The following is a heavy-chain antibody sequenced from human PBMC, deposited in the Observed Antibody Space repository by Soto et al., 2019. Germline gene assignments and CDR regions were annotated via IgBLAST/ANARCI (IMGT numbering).Heavy chain of an antibody. CDR2: IYHSGST. J-gene: IGHJ5*02. Sequence: QLQLQESGSGLVKPSQTLSLTCAVSGGSISSGGYSWSWIRQPPGKGLEWIGYIYHSGSTYYNPSLKSRVTVSVDTSKNQFSLKLSSVTAADTAVYYCARAPIYYYGSSGYYPPGWFDPWGQGTLVTVSS. D-gene: IGHD3-22*01. CDR1: GGSISSGGYS. CDR3: ARAPIYYYGSSGYYPPGWFDP. V-gene: IGHV4-30-2*01.